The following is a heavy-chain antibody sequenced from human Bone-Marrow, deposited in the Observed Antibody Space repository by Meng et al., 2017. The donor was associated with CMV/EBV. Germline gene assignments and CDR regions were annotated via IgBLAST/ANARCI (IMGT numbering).Heavy chain of an antibody. CDR1: GYTFTAYY. CDR3: ARDNNWGPDY. J-gene: IGHJ4*02. V-gene: IGHV1-2*02. CDR2: IHPHRGDT. Sequence: ASVKVSCKASGYTFTAYYMHWVRQAPGQGLEWMGWIHPHRGDTNYAQQFQGRVTLTRDTSINTGYMELTRLTSDDTAVYYCARDNNWGPDYWGQGPRVTIYS. D-gene: IGHD7-27*01.